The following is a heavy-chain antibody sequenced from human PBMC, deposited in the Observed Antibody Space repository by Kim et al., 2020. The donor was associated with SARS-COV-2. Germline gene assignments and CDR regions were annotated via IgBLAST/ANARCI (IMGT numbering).Heavy chain of an antibody. CDR1: GGSFSGYY. Sequence: SETLSLTCAVYGGSFSGYYWSWIRQPPGKGLEWIGEINHSGSTNYNPSLKSRVTISVDTSKNQFSLKLSSVTAADTAVYYCARGQVVVVVAANPRNNWFDPWGQGTLVTVSS. CDR2: INHSGST. J-gene: IGHJ5*02. CDR3: ARGQVVVVVAANPRNNWFDP. V-gene: IGHV4-34*01. D-gene: IGHD2-15*01.